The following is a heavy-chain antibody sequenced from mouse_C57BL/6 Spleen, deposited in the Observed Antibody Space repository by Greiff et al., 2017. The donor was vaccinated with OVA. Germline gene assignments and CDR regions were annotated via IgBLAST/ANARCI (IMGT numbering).Heavy chain of an antibody. CDR3: AREELGRFDY. CDR2: ISRGSSTI. D-gene: IGHD4-1*01. J-gene: IGHJ2*01. Sequence: EVKLVESGGGLVKPGGSLKLSCAASGFTFSDYGMHWVRQAPEKGLEWVAYISRGSSTIYYADTVKGRVTISIDNAKNTLFLQMTSLRSEDTALYYCAREELGRFDYWGQGTTLTVSS. CDR1: GFTFSDYG. V-gene: IGHV5-17*01.